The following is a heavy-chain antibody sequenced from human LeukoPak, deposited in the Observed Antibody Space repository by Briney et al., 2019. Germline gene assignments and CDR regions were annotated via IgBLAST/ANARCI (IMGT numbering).Heavy chain of an antibody. V-gene: IGHV4-4*02. CDR3: ARVDYGEPYYYYGMDV. CDR2: IYHSGST. CDR1: AFSLSNSNM. Sequence: PGGSLRLSCAASAFSLSNSNMNWVRQPPGKGLEWIGEIYHSGSTNYNPSLRSRVTISVDKSKNQFSLKLSSVTAADTAVYYCARVDYGEPYYYYGMDVWGQGTTVTVSS. D-gene: IGHD4-17*01. J-gene: IGHJ6*02.